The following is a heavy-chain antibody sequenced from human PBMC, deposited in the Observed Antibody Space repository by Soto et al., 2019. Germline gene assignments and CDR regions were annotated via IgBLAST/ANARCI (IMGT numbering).Heavy chain of an antibody. V-gene: IGHV4-61*01. Sequence: SANLSLTWPGSGGSVHSGSHYWIWTRQPPGKGLEWIAYIYHDGGTNYNPSLKSRVAISIDLSKNQFSLRLGSVTAADTAIYYCAIDRSHILNSVAACDVWGRWTMVIVS. CDR2: IYHDGGT. D-gene: IGHD1-1*01. CDR1: GGSVHSGSHY. J-gene: IGHJ3*01. CDR3: AIDRSHILNSVAACDV.